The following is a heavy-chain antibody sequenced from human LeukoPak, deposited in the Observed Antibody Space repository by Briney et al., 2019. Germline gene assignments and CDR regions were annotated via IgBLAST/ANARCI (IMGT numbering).Heavy chain of an antibody. CDR1: GFTFTTYW. D-gene: IGHD4-23*01. CDR3: ARDPGTVATPVAFDL. CDR2: ISYDGSHK. V-gene: IGHV3-30*03. Sequence: GESLRLSCAASGFTFTTYWMSWVRQAPGKGLEWVAVISYDGSHKYYEDYVKGRFTISRDNSKNTIYLQMNSLRGDDTAVYYCARDPGTVATPVAFDLWGQGTMVIVSS. J-gene: IGHJ3*01.